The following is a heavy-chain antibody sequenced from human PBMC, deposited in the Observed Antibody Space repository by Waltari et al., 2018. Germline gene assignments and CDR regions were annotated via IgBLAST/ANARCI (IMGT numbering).Heavy chain of an antibody. CDR2: INPNSGGT. V-gene: IGHV1-2*06. Sequence: QVQLVQSGAEVKKPGASVKVSCKASGYTFTGSYMHWVRQAPGQGLEWMGRINPNSGGTNYAQKFQGRVTMTRDTSISTAYMELSRLRSDDTAVYYCARDRVGSLRRDAFDIWGQGTMVTVSS. CDR3: ARDRVGSLRRDAFDI. J-gene: IGHJ3*02. CDR1: GYTFTGSY. D-gene: IGHD3-10*01.